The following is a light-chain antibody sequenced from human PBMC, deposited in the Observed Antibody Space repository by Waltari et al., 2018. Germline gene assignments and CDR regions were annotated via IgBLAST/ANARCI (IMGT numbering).Light chain of an antibody. V-gene: IGKV1-17*01. CDR1: QGISTS. CDR2: ATS. CDR3: LQYNSRPWT. Sequence: DIQMTQSPSSLSASAGDTVTITCRASQGISTSLNWYQQKPGKAPKRLIYATSSLESGVPSRFSGSGSGTDFTLTISSLQPEDFATYYCLQYNSRPWTFGQGTKVEIK. J-gene: IGKJ1*01.